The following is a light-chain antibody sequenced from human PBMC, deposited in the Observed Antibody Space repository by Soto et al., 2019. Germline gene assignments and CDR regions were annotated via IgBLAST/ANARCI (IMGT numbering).Light chain of an antibody. V-gene: IGKV3-20*01. J-gene: IGKJ1*01. CDR1: QSVSNNY. CDR2: GAS. Sequence: EIVLTQSPVTLSLSPGERATLSCRASQSVSNNYLAWYQQKPGQAPRLLIYGASSRATGIPDRFSGSGSGTDFTLTISRLEPEDFAVYYCQQYGSSGTFGQGTKVDI. CDR3: QQYGSSGT.